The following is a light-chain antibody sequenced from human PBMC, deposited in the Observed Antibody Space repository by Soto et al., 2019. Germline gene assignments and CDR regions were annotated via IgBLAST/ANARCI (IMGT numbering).Light chain of an antibody. V-gene: IGLV2-14*03. J-gene: IGLJ2*01. CDR2: DVS. CDR1: SSDVGGYNY. CDR3: SSYTSSSTVV. Sequence: QSALTQPASVSGSPGQSITISCTGTSSDVGGYNYVSWYQQHPGKAPKLMTCDVSHRPSGISNRFSGSKSGNTASLTISGLQAEDEADYYCSSYTSSSTVVFGGGTKLTVL.